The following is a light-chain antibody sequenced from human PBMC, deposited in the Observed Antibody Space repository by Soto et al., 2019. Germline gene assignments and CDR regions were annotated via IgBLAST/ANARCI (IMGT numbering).Light chain of an antibody. CDR2: QAT. CDR1: SSDLAIYNY. CDR3: SSYTDSSNYV. V-gene: IGLV2-14*01. Sequence: QSVLTQPASVSGSPGQSITISCTGTSSDLAIYNYVSWYQQQPGKAPKPMIYQATNRPSGVSNRFSGSRSGNTASLTISGLQAEDEADYYCSSYTDSSNYVFGTGTKVTVL. J-gene: IGLJ1*01.